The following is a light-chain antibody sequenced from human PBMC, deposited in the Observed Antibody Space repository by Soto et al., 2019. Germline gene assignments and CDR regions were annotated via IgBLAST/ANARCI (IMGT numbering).Light chain of an antibody. CDR2: AAS. CDR1: QSVSSRY. Sequence: EIVLTQSPVTLSLSPGERATLSCRASQSVSSRYFAWYQQKPGQAPRLLIYAASSRAAGIPDRFSGSGSGTDFSLTISRLEPEDFAVYYCHQYASSRTLGPGTKVE. J-gene: IGKJ1*01. V-gene: IGKV3-20*01. CDR3: HQYASSRT.